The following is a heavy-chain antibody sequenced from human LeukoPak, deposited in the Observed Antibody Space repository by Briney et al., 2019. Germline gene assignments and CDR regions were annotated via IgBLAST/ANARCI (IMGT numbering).Heavy chain of an antibody. CDR2: ISAYNGNT. CDR1: GYTFTSYG. J-gene: IGHJ3*02. D-gene: IGHD2-2*01. CDR3: ARGVGYCSSTSCSPHNWNTPRAAFDI. V-gene: IGHV1-18*03. Sequence: GASVKVSCKASGYTFTSYGISWVRQAPGQGLEWMGWISAYNGNTNYAQKLQGRVTMTTDTSTSTAYMELRSLRSDDMAVYYCARGVGYCSSTSCSPHNWNTPRAAFDIWGQGTMVTVSS.